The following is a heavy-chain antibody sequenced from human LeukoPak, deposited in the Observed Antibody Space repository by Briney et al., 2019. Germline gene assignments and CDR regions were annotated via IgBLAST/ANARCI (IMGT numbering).Heavy chain of an antibody. CDR2: IRSKAISYAT. D-gene: IGHD5-12*01. J-gene: IGHJ4*02. V-gene: IGHV3-73*01. Sequence: PGGSLRLSCAASGFTFSGSAMHWVRQASGKGLEWVGRIRSKAISYATAYAASVKGRFTISRDDSKNTAYLQMNSLQTEDTAVYYCTRAFSGYADYWGQGTLVTVSS. CDR1: GFTFSGSA. CDR3: TRAFSGYADY.